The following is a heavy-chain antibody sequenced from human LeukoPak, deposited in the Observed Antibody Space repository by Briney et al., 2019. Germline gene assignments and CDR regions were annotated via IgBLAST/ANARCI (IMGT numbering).Heavy chain of an antibody. D-gene: IGHD3-22*01. Sequence: GGSLRLSCAASGFTFSNYWMHWVRQAPGKGLVWVSRINGDGRSTTYADSVKGRFTISRDNAENTLYLQMNSLRAEDTAVYYCATAAGGYYPLDFWGQGTLVTVSS. CDR1: GFTFSNYW. V-gene: IGHV3-74*01. CDR2: INGDGRST. CDR3: ATAAGGYYPLDF. J-gene: IGHJ4*02.